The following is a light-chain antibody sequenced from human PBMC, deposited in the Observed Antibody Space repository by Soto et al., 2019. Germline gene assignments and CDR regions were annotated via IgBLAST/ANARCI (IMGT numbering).Light chain of an antibody. J-gene: IGKJ2*01. CDR3: QHYNNWPPYA. CDR1: QSINTN. CDR2: GAS. Sequence: EIVMTQSPATLSVSPGETATLSCRASQSINTNLAWYQQKPGQAPRLLVYGASTRAATFPARFSGSGSGTEFTLTISSLHSEDSAVYYCQHYNNWPPYAFGQGTNLEIK. V-gene: IGKV3-15*01.